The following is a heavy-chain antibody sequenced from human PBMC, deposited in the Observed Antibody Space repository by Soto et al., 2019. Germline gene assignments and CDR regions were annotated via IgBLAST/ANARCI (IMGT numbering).Heavy chain of an antibody. CDR2: IWYDGSNK. D-gene: IGHD3-3*01. CDR3: ASQKEYYDFWSGYYSNWFDP. CDR1: GFTFSSYG. J-gene: IGHJ5*02. V-gene: IGHV3-33*01. Sequence: GGSLRLSCAASGFTFSSYGMHWVRQAPGKGLEWVAVIWYDGSNKYYADSVKGRFTISRDNAKNSLYLQMNSLRAEDTAVYYCASQKEYYDFWSGYYSNWFDPWGQGTLVTVSS.